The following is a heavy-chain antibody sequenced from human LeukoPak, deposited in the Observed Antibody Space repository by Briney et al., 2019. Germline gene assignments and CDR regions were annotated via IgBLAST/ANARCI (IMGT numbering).Heavy chain of an antibody. CDR1: GFTFSSYS. D-gene: IGHD2-2*01. V-gene: IGHV3-21*01. Sequence: PGGSLRLSCAASGFTFSSYSMNWVRQAPGKGLEWVSSISSSSSYIYYADSVKGRFTISRDNAKNSLYLQMNSLRAEDTAVYYCARDGFIVVVPAARYMDVWGKGTTVTVS. CDR2: ISSSSSYI. J-gene: IGHJ6*03. CDR3: ARDGFIVVVPAARYMDV.